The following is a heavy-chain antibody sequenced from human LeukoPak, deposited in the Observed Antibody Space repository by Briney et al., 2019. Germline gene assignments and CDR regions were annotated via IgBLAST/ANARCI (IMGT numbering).Heavy chain of an antibody. Sequence: SVKVSCKASGGTFSSYAISWVRQAPGQGLEWMGGIIPIFGTANYAQKFQGRVTITADESTSTAYMELSSLRSEDTAVYYCAGEGEDYYDSSGYRYFDYWGQGTLSPSPQ. CDR2: IIPIFGTA. D-gene: IGHD3-22*01. CDR1: GGTFSSYA. CDR3: AGEGEDYYDSSGYRYFDY. V-gene: IGHV1-69*13. J-gene: IGHJ4*02.